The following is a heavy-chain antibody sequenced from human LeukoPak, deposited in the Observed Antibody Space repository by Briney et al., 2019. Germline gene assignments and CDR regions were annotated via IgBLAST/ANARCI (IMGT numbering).Heavy chain of an antibody. CDR1: GFAFSSYE. CDR3: ARHVVAVGFDY. J-gene: IGHJ4*02. V-gene: IGHV3-48*03. D-gene: IGHD3-22*01. CDR2: ISSSDSTI. Sequence: GGSLRLSCAASGFAFSSYEMHWVRQPPGKGLEWVSYISSSDSTIYYADSVKGRFTISRDNAKNSLYLQMNSLRAEDTAVYYCARHVVAVGFDYWGQGTLVTVSS.